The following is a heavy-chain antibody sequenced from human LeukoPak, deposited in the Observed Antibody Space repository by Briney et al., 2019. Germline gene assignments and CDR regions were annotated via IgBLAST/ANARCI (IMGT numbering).Heavy chain of an antibody. J-gene: IGHJ3*02. V-gene: IGHV1-2*02. D-gene: IGHD3-10*01. Sequence: ASVKVSCKASGYTFTGYYMHWVRQAPGQGLEWMGWINPNSGGTNYAQKFQGRVTMARDTSISTAYMELSRLRSDDTAVYYCARDEIAPRGYYGSGLGNDAFDIWGQGTMVTVSS. CDR1: GYTFTGYY. CDR3: ARDEIAPRGYYGSGLGNDAFDI. CDR2: INPNSGGT.